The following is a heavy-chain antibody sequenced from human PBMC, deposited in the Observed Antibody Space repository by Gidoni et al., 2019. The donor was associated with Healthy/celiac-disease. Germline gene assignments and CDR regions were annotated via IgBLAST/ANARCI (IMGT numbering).Heavy chain of an antibody. CDR3: ARGTVAGSYFDY. V-gene: IGHV3-33*01. J-gene: IGHJ4*02. Sequence: TFSSYGMHWVRQAPGKGLEWVAVIWYDGSNKYYADSVKGRFTISRDNSKNTLYLQMNSLRAEDTAVYYCARGTVAGSYFDYWGQGTLVTVSS. CDR2: IWYDGSNK. CDR1: TFSSYG. D-gene: IGHD6-19*01.